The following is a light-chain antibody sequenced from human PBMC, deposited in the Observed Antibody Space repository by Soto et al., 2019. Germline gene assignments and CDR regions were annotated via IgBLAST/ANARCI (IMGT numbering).Light chain of an antibody. CDR3: QQYNKWPPIT. CDR1: QSLSSN. Sequence: EIVMTQSPATLSVSPGERVTLSCRASQSLSSNLAWYQQRPGQAPRLLIYEASTRAPGIPARFSASGSGTEFSLTISSLQSEDFAVYYGQQYNKWPPITFGQGTRLEI. CDR2: EAS. J-gene: IGKJ5*01. V-gene: IGKV3-15*01.